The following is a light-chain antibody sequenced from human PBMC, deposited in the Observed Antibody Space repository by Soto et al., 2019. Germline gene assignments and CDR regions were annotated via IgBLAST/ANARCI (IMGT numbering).Light chain of an antibody. V-gene: IGKV1-5*01. CDR3: QQYNSWWT. CDR1: QSISSW. CDR2: DAS. Sequence: DIQMTQSPSTLSAYVGDRVTITCRASQSISSWLAWYQQKPGKAPKLLIYDASSLESGVPSRFSGSGSGTIFTLTISSLQPDDFATYYCQQYNSWWTFGQGTKV. J-gene: IGKJ1*01.